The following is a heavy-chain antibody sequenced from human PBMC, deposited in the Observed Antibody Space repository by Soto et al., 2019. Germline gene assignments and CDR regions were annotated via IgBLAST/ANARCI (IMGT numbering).Heavy chain of an antibody. J-gene: IGHJ4*02. CDR2: IFYSGST. CDR3: AKDLCGWQLGY. CDR1: GGSISSVGSY. Sequence: QVLLRESGPGLVKPSETLSLTCSVSGGSISSVGSYMSWIRQHPGKGLEWIGYIFYSGSTYYSPSLRSRVTISLDMSKNQFSLTLTSVTAADTAVYYCAKDLCGWQLGYWSQGTMVTVSS. V-gene: IGHV4-31*03. D-gene: IGHD1-26*01.